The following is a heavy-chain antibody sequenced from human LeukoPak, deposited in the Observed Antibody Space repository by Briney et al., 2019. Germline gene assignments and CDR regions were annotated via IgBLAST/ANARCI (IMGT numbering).Heavy chain of an antibody. CDR1: GDSISSDDYY. J-gene: IGHJ5*02. Sequence: SQTLSLTCTVSGDSISSDDYYWTWIRQTPGKGLEWIGEINHSGITDYNPSLRSRVTISVDTSKNQFSLKLSSVTAADTAIYYCARAVIVVAAATQRNWFDPWGQGTLVTVSS. CDR3: ARAVIVVAAATQRNWFDP. CDR2: INHSGIT. V-gene: IGHV4-30-4*08. D-gene: IGHD2-15*01.